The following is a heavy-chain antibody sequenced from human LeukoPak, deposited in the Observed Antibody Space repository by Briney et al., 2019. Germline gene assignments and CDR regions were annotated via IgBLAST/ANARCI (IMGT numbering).Heavy chain of an antibody. J-gene: IGHJ4*02. D-gene: IGHD3-10*01. CDR1: GGSISSYY. CDR2: IYYSGST. V-gene: IGHV4-59*01. CDR3: AKAWYYGSGSYYISDAAKIDY. Sequence: SETLSLTCTVSGGSISSYYWSWIRQPPGKGLEWNGYIYYSGSTNYNPSLKSRVTISVDTSKNQFSLKLSSVTAADTAVYYCAKAWYYGSGSYYISDAAKIDYWGQGTLVTVSS.